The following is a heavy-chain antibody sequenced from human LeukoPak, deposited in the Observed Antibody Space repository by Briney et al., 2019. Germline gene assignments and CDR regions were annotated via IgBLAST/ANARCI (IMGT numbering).Heavy chain of an antibody. CDR2: ISPYSAYT. CDR1: GDSTNTYG. CDR3: ANVAKGRYFFYYMDA. V-gene: IGHV1-18*04. Sequence: GASVKVSCEASGDSTNTYGVAWVRQAPGQGLEWIGWISPYSAYTKYADALQGRVTMTTDTSTTTSYMELRSLRSDDTAVYFCANVAKGRYFFYYMDAWGKGTTVTVS. J-gene: IGHJ6*03.